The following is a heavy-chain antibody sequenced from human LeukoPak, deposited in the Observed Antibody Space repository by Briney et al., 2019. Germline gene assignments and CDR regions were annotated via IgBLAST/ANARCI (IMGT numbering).Heavy chain of an antibody. Sequence: GESLTLTCAASGFSFSSYSMSWVRQPPGKGLEWVGAISGSGSSTYYADSMKGRFTISRDNSKQLSYLQMNRLRAEDTAVYYCAKGNVLMVYASFPDYWGQGTLVTVSS. J-gene: IGHJ4*02. CDR2: ISGSGSST. CDR1: GFSFSSYS. V-gene: IGHV3-23*01. D-gene: IGHD2-8*01. CDR3: AKGNVLMVYASFPDY.